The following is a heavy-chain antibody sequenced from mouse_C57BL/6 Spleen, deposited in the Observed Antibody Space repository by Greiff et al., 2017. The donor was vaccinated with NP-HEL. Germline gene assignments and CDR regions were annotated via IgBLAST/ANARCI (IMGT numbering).Heavy chain of an antibody. J-gene: IGHJ4*01. CDR2: INPNNGGT. Sequence: EVQLQQSGPELVKPGASVKIPCKASGYTFTDYNMDWVKQSHGKSLEWIGDINPNNGGTIYNQKFKGKATLTEDKSSSTAYLELRSLTSEDTAVYYCARITTVVARYAMDYWGQGTSVTVSS. CDR3: ARITTVVARYAMDY. CDR1: GYTFTDYN. D-gene: IGHD1-1*01. V-gene: IGHV1-18*01.